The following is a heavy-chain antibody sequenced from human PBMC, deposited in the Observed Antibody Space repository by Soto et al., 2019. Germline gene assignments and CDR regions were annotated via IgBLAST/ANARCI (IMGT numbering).Heavy chain of an antibody. CDR1: GGSISSSSYY. V-gene: IGHV4-39*01. D-gene: IGHD3-9*01. J-gene: IGHJ4*02. CDR3: ARHRGYYDILTGYYTELNFDY. CDR2: IYYSGTT. Sequence: SETLSLTCTVSGGSISSSSYYWGWIRQPPGKGLVWIGSIYYSGTTYYNPSLKSRVTISVDTSKNQFSLKLSSVTAADTAVYYCARHRGYYDILTGYYTELNFDYWGQGTLVTDSS.